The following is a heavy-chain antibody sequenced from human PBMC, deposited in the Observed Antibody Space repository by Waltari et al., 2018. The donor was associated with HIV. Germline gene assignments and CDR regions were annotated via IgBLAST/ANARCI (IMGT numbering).Heavy chain of an antibody. CDR1: GWSLSGYH. Sequence: QVQLQQGGASLLKPLETLSLTCAAVGWSLSGYHWTLIRQSPGKGLEWIGEVNESGNSNYNPSLKSRVTISVDTSKRQFFLHLRSVRAADTAIYYCARGFDGFNFLYYYSGMDVWGLGTTVTVSS. CDR3: ARGFDGFNFLYYYSGMDV. D-gene: IGHD1-1*01. CDR2: VNESGNS. V-gene: IGHV4-34*02. J-gene: IGHJ6*02.